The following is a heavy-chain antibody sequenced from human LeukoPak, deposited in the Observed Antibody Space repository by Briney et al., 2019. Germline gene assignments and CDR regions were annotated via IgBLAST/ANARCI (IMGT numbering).Heavy chain of an antibody. CDR2: ISGSGGST. J-gene: IGHJ4*02. V-gene: IGHV3-23*01. D-gene: IGHD3-10*01. CDR3: VQYYYGSGSSNHFDY. Sequence: GGSLRLSCAASGFTFSSYAMHWVRQAPGKGLEWVSAISGSGGSTYYADSVKGRFTISRDNSKNTLYLQMNSLRAEDTAVYYCVQYYYGSGSSNHFDYWGQGTLVTVSS. CDR1: GFTFSSYA.